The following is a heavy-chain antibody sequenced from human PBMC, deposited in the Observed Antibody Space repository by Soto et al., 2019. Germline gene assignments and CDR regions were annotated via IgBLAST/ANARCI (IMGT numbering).Heavy chain of an antibody. Sequence: SETLSLTCTVSGGSISSSSYYWGWIRQPPGKGLEWIGSIYYSGSTYYNPSLKSRVTISVDTSKNQFSLKLSSVTAADTAVYYCASLLYRSSFNCFDPWGTGLLVTVSS. CDR3: ASLLYRSSFNCFDP. CDR1: GGSISSSSYY. V-gene: IGHV4-39*01. CDR2: IYYSGST. D-gene: IGHD6-13*01. J-gene: IGHJ5*02.